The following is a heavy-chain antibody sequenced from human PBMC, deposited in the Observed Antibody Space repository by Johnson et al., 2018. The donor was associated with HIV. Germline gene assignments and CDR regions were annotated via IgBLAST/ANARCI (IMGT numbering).Heavy chain of an antibody. V-gene: IGHV3-11*04. D-gene: IGHD3-16*01. CDR1: GFTFSDYY. J-gene: IGHJ3*02. CDR2: ISSSGDII. Sequence: QEQLVESGGGLVKPGGSLRLSCAASGFTFSDYYMTWIRQAPGKGLEWLSFISSSGDIIRYADSVKGRFTISRDNAKNSLILQMNSLRDEDTAVYYCARYPIMDDALDSWCQGTMVTVSA. CDR3: ARYPIMDDALDS.